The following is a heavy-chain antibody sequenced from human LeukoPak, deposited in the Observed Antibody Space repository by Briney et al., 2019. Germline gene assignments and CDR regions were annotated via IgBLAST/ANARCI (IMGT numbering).Heavy chain of an antibody. CDR1: GFTVSSIY. CDR3: ARDQRYSSGSFDF. V-gene: IGHV3-53*01. J-gene: IGHJ4*02. CDR2: FYSGDST. Sequence: GGSLRLSCAASGFTVSSIYMNWVRQAPGKGLEWVSAFYSGDSTYYGDSVKGRFTISTDNSKNTVYLQVNSLRAEDAAVYYCARDQRYSSGSFDFWGQGTLVTVSS. D-gene: IGHD6-19*01.